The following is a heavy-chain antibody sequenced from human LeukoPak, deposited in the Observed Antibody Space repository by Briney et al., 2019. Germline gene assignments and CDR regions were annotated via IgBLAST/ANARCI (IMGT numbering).Heavy chain of an antibody. CDR1: GGSFSGYY. J-gene: IGHJ4*02. D-gene: IGHD2-15*01. V-gene: IGHV4-34*01. CDR3: ARGTIYSLFDY. Sequence: SETLSLTCAVYGGSFSGYYWSWIRQPPGKGLEWIGEINHSGSTNYNPSLKSRVTISVDTSKNQFSLKLSSVTAADTAVYYCARGTIYSLFDYWGQGTLVTVSS. CDR2: INHSGST.